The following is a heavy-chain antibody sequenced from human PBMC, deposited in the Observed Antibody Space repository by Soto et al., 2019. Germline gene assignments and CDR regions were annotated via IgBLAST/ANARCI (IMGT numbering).Heavy chain of an antibody. J-gene: IGHJ3*02. D-gene: IGHD2-15*01. V-gene: IGHV4-59*12. CDR1: GGSISSYY. Sequence: PSETLSLTCTVSGGSISSYYWSWIRQPPGKGLEWIGYIYYSGSTNYNPSLKSRVAISGDTSKNQFSLRLNSVTAADTAVYYCARRERYCSGGSCNRGSFDIWGQGTMVT. CDR3: ARRERYCSGGSCNRGSFDI. CDR2: IYYSGST.